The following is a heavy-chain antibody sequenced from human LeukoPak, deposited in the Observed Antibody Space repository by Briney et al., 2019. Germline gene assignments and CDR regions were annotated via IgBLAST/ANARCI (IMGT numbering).Heavy chain of an antibody. CDR2: ISGSGGST. CDR3: AKATVDYSRRGIDY. Sequence: GGSLRLSCAASGFTFSSYAMSWVRQAPGKGLEWVSAISGSGGSTYYADSVKGRFTISRDNSKNTLYLQMNSLRAEDTAVYYCAKATVDYSRRGIDYWGQGTLVTVSS. CDR1: GFTFSSYA. V-gene: IGHV3-23*01. J-gene: IGHJ4*02. D-gene: IGHD4-11*01.